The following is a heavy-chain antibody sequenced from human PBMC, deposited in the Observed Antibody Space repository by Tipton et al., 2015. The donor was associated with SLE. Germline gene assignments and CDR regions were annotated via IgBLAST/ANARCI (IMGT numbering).Heavy chain of an antibody. J-gene: IGHJ4*02. Sequence: TLSLTCTVSGGSISSGSYYWSWIRQPAGKGLEWIGHIYATGITNYNPSLKSRVSVSIDSSKNQFSLRLGSVTAADTAVYYCASGFGELLIPQYWGQGALVTVSS. CDR1: GGSISSGSYY. CDR2: IYATGIT. D-gene: IGHD3-10*01. CDR3: ASGFGELLIPQY. V-gene: IGHV4-61*09.